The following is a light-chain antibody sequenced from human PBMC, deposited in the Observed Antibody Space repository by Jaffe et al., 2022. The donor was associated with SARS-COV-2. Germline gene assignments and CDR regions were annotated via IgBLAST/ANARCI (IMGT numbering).Light chain of an antibody. J-gene: IGLJ2*01. Sequence: QSALTQPASVSGSPGQSITISCTGTSSDIGAYNYVSWYQQHSGKAPKLIIYVVSKRPSGVSDRFSGSKSGNTASLTISGLQAEDEADYYCSTFTPRSPVVFGGGTKLTVL. V-gene: IGLV2-14*03. CDR2: VVS. CDR3: STFTPRSPVV. CDR1: SSDIGAYNY.